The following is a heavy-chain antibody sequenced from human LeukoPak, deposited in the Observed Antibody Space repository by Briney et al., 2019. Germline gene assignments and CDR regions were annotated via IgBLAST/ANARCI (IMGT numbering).Heavy chain of an antibody. CDR3: AKDAERGFDYSNSLQY. J-gene: IGHJ4*02. CDR1: GFTYNHYG. D-gene: IGHD4-11*01. Sequence: GGSLRLSCAASGFTYNHYGMHWVRQAPGKGLEWVAVIWSDGTEQYYADAVKGRFTISRDNSRNTLYLQMNSLRAEDTAVYYCAKDAERGFDYSNSLQYWGQGTLVTVSS. CDR2: IWSDGTEQ. V-gene: IGHV3-33*06.